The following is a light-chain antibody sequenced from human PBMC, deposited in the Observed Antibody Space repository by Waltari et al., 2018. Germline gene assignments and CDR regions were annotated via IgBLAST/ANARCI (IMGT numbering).Light chain of an antibody. J-gene: IGKJ4*01. Sequence: EIVMTQTRATLSVSPGDRATLSRRASQSVGSNFAWYQQKPGQSPRLLIYDASTRDTGIPDRFSGSGSGTEFTLTISSLQSEDFAFYYCQQYNNWPPLTFGGGTKVEIK. CDR1: QSVGSN. V-gene: IGKV3-15*01. CDR3: QQYNNWPPLT. CDR2: DAS.